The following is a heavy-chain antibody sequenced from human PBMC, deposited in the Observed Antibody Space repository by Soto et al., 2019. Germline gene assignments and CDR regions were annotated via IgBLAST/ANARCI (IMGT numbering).Heavy chain of an antibody. Sequence: PGGSLRLSCAASGFTFSTYGMHWVRQAPGKGLEWVALVRYNGGDKYYAASVEGRFTISRDNSKNTLYLQMNSLRAEDTAVYYCSRRMTGNWFDPWGRGTLVTVSS. CDR2: VRYNGGDK. V-gene: IGHV3-33*01. D-gene: IGHD1-20*01. J-gene: IGHJ5*02. CDR3: SRRMTGNWFDP. CDR1: GFTFSTYG.